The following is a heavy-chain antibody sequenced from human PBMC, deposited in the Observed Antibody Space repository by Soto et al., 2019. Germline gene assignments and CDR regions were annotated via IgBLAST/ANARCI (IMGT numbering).Heavy chain of an antibody. CDR2: ISYDGTKK. CDR3: AKDLGAGYSYLEY. J-gene: IGHJ4*02. D-gene: IGHD5-18*01. CDR1: GFTFSGYG. Sequence: QVQLVESGGGVVQPGRSLRLSCAASGFTFSGYGMHWVRQAPGKGLEWVAVISYDGTKKYYADSMKGRFTISRDDSKNTLYLQMNSVSPEDTAVYYCAKDLGAGYSYLEYWGQGTLVTVSS. V-gene: IGHV3-30*18.